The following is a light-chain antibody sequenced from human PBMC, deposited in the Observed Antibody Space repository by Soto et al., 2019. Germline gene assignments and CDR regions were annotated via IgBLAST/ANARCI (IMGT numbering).Light chain of an antibody. CDR1: QSVSSY. J-gene: IGKJ5*01. CDR3: QQRSNWPPIT. CDR2: DAS. Sequence: EIVLTQSPATLSLSPGERATLSCRASQSVSSYLAWYQQKPGQAPRLLIYDASNRATGIPARFSGSGSGTDFTLTISSLEPEDFAVYYCQQRSNWPPITFGPG. V-gene: IGKV3-11*01.